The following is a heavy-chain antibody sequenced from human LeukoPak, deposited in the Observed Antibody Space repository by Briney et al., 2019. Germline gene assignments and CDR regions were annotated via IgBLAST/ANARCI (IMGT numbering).Heavy chain of an antibody. CDR3: AKDIELLWFGELSPSVDY. J-gene: IGHJ4*02. V-gene: IGHV3-53*01. CDR1: GFTVSSNY. Sequence: GGSLRLSCAASGFTVSSNYMSWVRQAPGKGLEWVSVIYSGGSTYYADSVKGRFTISRDNSKNTLYLQMNSLRAEDTAVYYCAKDIELLWFGELSPSVDYWGQGTLVTVSS. CDR2: IYSGGST. D-gene: IGHD3-10*01.